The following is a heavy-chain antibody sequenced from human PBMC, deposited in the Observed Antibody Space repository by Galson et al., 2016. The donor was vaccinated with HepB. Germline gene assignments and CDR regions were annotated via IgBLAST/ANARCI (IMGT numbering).Heavy chain of an antibody. J-gene: IGHJ4*02. CDR2: ISANNDNT. Sequence: SVKVSCKASGYTFSSYGISWVRQAPGQGLEWMGWISANNDNTIYARRLQARVIMTTDTSTSTAYMELRNLRSDDTAVYYCARAGFGSSWTFDYWGQGTLVTVSS. CDR1: GYTFSSYG. CDR3: ARAGFGSSWTFDY. D-gene: IGHD6-13*01. V-gene: IGHV1-18*01.